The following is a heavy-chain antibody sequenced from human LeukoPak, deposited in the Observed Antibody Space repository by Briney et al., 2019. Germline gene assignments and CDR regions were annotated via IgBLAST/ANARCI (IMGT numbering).Heavy chain of an antibody. CDR2: IYYSGST. V-gene: IGHV4-59*01. CDR1: GGSISSYY. D-gene: IGHD3-22*01. Sequence: ASETLTLTCTVSGGSISSYYWSWIQQPPGKGLEWIGYIYYSGSTNYNPSLKSRVTISVDTSKNQFSLKLSSVTAADTAVYYCARDRGGYYDSSGYYVRFDPWGQGTLVTVSS. J-gene: IGHJ5*02. CDR3: ARDRGGYYDSSGYYVRFDP.